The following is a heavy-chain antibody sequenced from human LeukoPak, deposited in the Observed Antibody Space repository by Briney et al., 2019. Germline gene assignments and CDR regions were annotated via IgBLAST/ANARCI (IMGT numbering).Heavy chain of an antibody. CDR2: IIPIFGTA. V-gene: IGHV1-69*05. CDR1: GGTFSSYA. J-gene: IGHJ4*02. D-gene: IGHD3-22*01. Sequence: SVKVSCKASGGTFSSYAISWVRQAPGQGLEWMGGIIPIFGTANYAKKFQGRVTMTTDTSTSTAYMELRSLRSDDTAVYYCARGSPHYYDSSGTPPIDYWGQGTLVTVSS. CDR3: ARGSPHYYDSSGTPPIDY.